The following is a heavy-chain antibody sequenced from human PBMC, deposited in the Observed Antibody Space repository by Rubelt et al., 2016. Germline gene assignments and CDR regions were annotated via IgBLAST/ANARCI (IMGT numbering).Heavy chain of an antibody. CDR2: ISPGDSDT. Sequence: EVQLVQSGAEVKKPGESLKISCQGSGYNFAKSWIGWVRQMSGKGLEWMGIISPGDSDTRYNPSFRGQVTISADKSISTAYLQWSSLKASDTAMYYCARLPQNTYYFDYWGQGALVMVSS. CDR1: GYNFAKSW. CDR3: ARLPQNTYYFDY. V-gene: IGHV5-51*03. J-gene: IGHJ4*02.